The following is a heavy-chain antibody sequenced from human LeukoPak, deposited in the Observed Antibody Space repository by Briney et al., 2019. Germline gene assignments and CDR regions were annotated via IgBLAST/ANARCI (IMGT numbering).Heavy chain of an antibody. J-gene: IGHJ4*02. CDR2: ISYDGSEI. Sequence: GGSLRLSCAASGFIFHNYDMHWVRQAPGKGLEWVTVISYDGSEIHYADSVKGRFTISRDNSKNTLYLQMNSLRTEDTAVYHCAKDRGVAGTMADWGQGTLVIVSS. V-gene: IGHV3-30*18. CDR1: GFIFHNYD. CDR3: AKDRGVAGTMAD. D-gene: IGHD6-19*01.